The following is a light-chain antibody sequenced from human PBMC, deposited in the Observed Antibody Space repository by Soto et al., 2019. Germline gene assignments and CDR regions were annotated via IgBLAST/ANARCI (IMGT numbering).Light chain of an antibody. CDR2: DAS. CDR3: QQYENLPRV. Sequence: DIQMTQSPSSLSASVGERVTITCKASQDIRKYLNWYQKKPGKAPKLLISDASNLETGVPARFSGSGSGTDFTFTISSLQPEDIATYYCQQYENLPRVFGPGTKVDLK. CDR1: QDIRKY. V-gene: IGKV1-33*01. J-gene: IGKJ3*01.